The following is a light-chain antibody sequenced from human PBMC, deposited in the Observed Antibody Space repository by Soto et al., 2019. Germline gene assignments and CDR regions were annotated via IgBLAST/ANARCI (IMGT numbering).Light chain of an antibody. Sequence: PGERATLSCRASQRVNSNYLAWYQQRPGQPPRLLISGASSRATDTPDRFSGSGSGTDFTLTIAGLEPADSAVYYCQQYSSSPITFGQGTRLEIK. V-gene: IGKV3-20*01. CDR1: QRVNSNY. CDR3: QQYSSSPIT. J-gene: IGKJ5*01. CDR2: GAS.